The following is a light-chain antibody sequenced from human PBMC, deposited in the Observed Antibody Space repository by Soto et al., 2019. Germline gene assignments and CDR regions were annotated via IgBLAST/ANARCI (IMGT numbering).Light chain of an antibody. CDR3: QQYGSSPPVT. J-gene: IGKJ5*01. Sequence: EIVFTQSPGTLSLSPGERATLSCRASQSVSSSYLAWYQQKPGQAPRLLIYGASSRANGIPDRFSGSGSGTDFTLTISRLEPEAFAVYYCQQYGSSPPVTFGQGTRLEIK. CDR1: QSVSSSY. V-gene: IGKV3-20*01. CDR2: GAS.